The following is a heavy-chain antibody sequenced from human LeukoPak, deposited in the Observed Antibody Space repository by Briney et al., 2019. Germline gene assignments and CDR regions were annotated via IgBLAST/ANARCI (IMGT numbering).Heavy chain of an antibody. CDR3: ARDANYYDSSGYYKN. Sequence: GGSLRLSCAASGFTFSSYWMSWVRQAPGKGLEWVANIKQDGSEKYYVDSVKGRFTISRDNAKNSLYLQMNSLRAEDTAVYYCARDANYYDSSGYYKNWGQGTLVTVSS. D-gene: IGHD3-22*01. V-gene: IGHV3-7*01. CDR2: IKQDGSEK. CDR1: GFTFSSYW. J-gene: IGHJ4*02.